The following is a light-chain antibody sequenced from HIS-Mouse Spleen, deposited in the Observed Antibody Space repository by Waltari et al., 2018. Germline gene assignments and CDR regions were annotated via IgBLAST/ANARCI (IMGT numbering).Light chain of an antibody. Sequence: QSVLTQPPSASGTPGQRVTISCSGSRSNIGSNYVYWYQQPPGPAPKLLIYRNNQRPSGVPDRFSGSKSGTSASLAISGLRSEDEADYYCAAWDDSLSGPVFGGGTKLTVL. V-gene: IGLV1-47*01. J-gene: IGLJ3*02. CDR1: RSNIGSNY. CDR3: AAWDDSLSGPV. CDR2: RNN.